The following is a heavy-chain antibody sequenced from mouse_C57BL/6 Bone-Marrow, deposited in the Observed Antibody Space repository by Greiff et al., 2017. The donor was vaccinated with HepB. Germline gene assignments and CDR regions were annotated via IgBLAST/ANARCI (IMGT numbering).Heavy chain of an antibody. D-gene: IGHD1-1*02. J-gene: IGHJ3*01. CDR3: TRCGWFAY. Sequence: QVQLQQSGAELVRPGASVTLSCKASGYPFTDYEMHWVKQTPVHGLEWIGAIDPETGGTAYNQKFKGKAILTADKSSSTAYMELRRLTSEDSAVYYCTRCGWFAYWGQGTLVTVSA. CDR2: IDPETGGT. CDR1: GYPFTDYE. V-gene: IGHV1-15*01.